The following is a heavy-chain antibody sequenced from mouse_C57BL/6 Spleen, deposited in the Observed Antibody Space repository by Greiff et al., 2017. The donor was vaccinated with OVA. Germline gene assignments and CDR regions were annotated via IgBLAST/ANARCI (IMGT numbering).Heavy chain of an antibody. D-gene: IGHD2-3*01. CDR1: GFSLTSYG. CDR3: ARNVGVDGYYGGAMDY. J-gene: IGHJ4*01. CDR2: IWSGGST. V-gene: IGHV2-2*01. Sequence: VQLQESGPGLVQPSQSLSITCTVSGFSLTSYGVHWVRQSPGKGLEWLGVIWSGGSTDYNAAFISRLSISKDNSKSQVFFKMNSLQADDTAIYYCARNVGVDGYYGGAMDYWGQGTSVTVSS.